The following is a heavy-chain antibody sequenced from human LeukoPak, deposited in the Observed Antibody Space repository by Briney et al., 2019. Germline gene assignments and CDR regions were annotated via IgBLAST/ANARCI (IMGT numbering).Heavy chain of an antibody. Sequence: SGGSLRLSCAASGFTFSSYSMNWVRQAPGKGLEWVSSISSSSSYIYYADSVKGRFTISRDNAKNSLYLQMNSLRAEDTAVYYCATLTYSSLRVNDYWGQGTLVTVSS. CDR2: ISSSSSYI. CDR3: ATLTYSSLRVNDY. J-gene: IGHJ4*02. CDR1: GFTFSSYS. D-gene: IGHD2-21*01. V-gene: IGHV3-21*01.